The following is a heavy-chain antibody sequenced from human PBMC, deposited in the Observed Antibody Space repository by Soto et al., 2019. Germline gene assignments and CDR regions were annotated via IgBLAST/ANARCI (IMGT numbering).Heavy chain of an antibody. Sequence: ASVKVSCKASGYTFTIYGIIWVRQAPGQGLEWMGWISAYNGNTNYAQKLQGRVTMTTDTSTSTAYMELRSLRSDDTAVYYCARIMMYYDFWSGYDWFDPWGQGTPVTVSS. J-gene: IGHJ5*02. D-gene: IGHD3-3*01. CDR3: ARIMMYYDFWSGYDWFDP. CDR2: ISAYNGNT. V-gene: IGHV1-18*01. CDR1: GYTFTIYG.